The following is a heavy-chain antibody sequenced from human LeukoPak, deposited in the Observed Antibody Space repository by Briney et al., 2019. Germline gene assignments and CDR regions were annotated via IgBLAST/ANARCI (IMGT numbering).Heavy chain of an antibody. CDR2: IYYSGNT. V-gene: IGHV4-39*01. CDR1: GGSISSGSYY. CDR3: ARQIMIRVLLQNYFDQ. Sequence: SETLSLTCSVSGGSISSGSYYWGWIRQPPGKGLEWIGIIYYSGNTYYNPSLKSRITVSVDRPKNQFSLRLTSVTAADAAVYFCARQIMIRVLLQNYFDQWGQGTLVTVSS. D-gene: IGHD3-10*01. J-gene: IGHJ4*02.